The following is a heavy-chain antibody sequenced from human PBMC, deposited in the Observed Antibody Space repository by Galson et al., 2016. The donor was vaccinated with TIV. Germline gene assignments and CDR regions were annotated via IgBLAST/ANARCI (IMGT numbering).Heavy chain of an antibody. CDR3: ARGGSTVTRPFDY. V-gene: IGHV1-69*13. D-gene: IGHD4-17*01. Sequence: SVKVSCKASGVTFNSHAINWVRQAPGQGLEWMGGIIPIFGLANYAQKFQGRVTITADDSTRTAYMELSSLRFDDTAVYYCARGGSTVTRPFDYWGQGTLVTVSS. CDR2: IIPIFGLA. CDR1: GVTFNSHA. J-gene: IGHJ4*02.